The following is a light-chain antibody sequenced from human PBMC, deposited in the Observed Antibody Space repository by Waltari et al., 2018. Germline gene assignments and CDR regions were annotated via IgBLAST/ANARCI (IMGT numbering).Light chain of an antibody. V-gene: IGKV2D-29*01. Sequence: DVVMTQTPLALSVTPGQPASIPCKSSQRLLHSAGRTQLYWYLQKPGQPPQLLIYEVSNRFSGVPDRFSGSGSGTDFTLKISRVEAEDVGLYYCMQSIQFPLTFGGGTKVEIK. CDR1: QRLLHSAGRTQ. CDR3: MQSIQFPLT. CDR2: EVS. J-gene: IGKJ4*01.